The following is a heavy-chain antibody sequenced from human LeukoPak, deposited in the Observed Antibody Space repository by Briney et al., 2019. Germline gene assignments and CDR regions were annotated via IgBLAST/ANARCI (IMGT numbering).Heavy chain of an antibody. V-gene: IGHV4-59*01. CDR1: GGSISNYY. Sequence: SETLSLTCTVSGGSISNYYWSWIRQPPGKGLEWIGYIYYSGSTNYNPSLKSRVTISVDTSKNQFSLKLSSVTAADTAVYYCARVRARGVISRRVYYYYYMDVWGKGTTVTVSS. D-gene: IGHD3-10*01. J-gene: IGHJ6*03. CDR2: IYYSGST. CDR3: ARVRARGVISRRVYYYYYMDV.